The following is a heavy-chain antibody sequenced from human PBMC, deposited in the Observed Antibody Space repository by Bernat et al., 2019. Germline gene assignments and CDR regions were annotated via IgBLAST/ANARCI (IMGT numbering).Heavy chain of an antibody. CDR3: AKERLRRDGMDV. V-gene: IGHV3-30*02. D-gene: IGHD4-17*01. J-gene: IGHJ6*02. CDR2: IRYDGSNK. CDR1: GFTFSSYG. Sequence: QVQLVESGGGVVQPGGSLRLSCAASGFTFSSYGMHWVRQAPGKGLEWVAFIRYDGSNKYYADSVKGRFTISRDNSKNTLYLQMNSLRAEDMAVYYCAKERLRRDGMDVWGQGTTVTVSS.